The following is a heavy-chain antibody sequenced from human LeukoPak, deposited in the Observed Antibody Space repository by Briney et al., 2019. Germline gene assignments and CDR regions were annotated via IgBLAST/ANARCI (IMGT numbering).Heavy chain of an antibody. CDR3: ARSIVVVVAATGTFDY. Sequence: PGGSLRLSCAASGFTFSSYWMSWVHQAPGKGLEWVANIKQDGSEKYYVDSVKGRFTISRDNAKNSLYLQMNSLRAEDTAVYYCARSIVVVVAATGTFDYWGQGTLVTVSS. CDR2: IKQDGSEK. CDR1: GFTFSSYW. V-gene: IGHV3-7*01. J-gene: IGHJ4*02. D-gene: IGHD2-15*01.